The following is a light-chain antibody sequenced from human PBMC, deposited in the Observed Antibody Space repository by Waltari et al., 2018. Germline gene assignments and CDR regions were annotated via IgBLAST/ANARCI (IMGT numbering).Light chain of an antibody. CDR2: NTN. CDR3: AAWDDSLGAV. CDR1: FSNIGSNS. Sequence: QSVLTQPPSVSGTPGQRVTISCSGSFSNIGSNSVNWYQQLPGTSPRLLIYNTNQRPSGVPALFSASKSGTSASLAITGPQSEDEADYYCAAWDDSLGAVFGGGTKLTVL. V-gene: IGLV1-44*01. J-gene: IGLJ3*02.